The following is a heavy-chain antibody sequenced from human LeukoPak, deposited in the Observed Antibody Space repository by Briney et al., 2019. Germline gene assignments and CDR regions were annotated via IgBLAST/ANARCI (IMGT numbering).Heavy chain of an antibody. CDR1: GFTFSSYA. CDR2: FSGSGGST. J-gene: IGHJ4*02. V-gene: IGHV3-23*01. Sequence: GGSLRLSCAASGFTFSSYAMSWVRQAPGKGLECISGFSGSGGSTYYADSVKGRFTISRDNSKNTLYLQMNSLRAEDTAVYYCANSMGFGESGYWGQGTLVTVSS. CDR3: ANSMGFGESGY. D-gene: IGHD3-10*01.